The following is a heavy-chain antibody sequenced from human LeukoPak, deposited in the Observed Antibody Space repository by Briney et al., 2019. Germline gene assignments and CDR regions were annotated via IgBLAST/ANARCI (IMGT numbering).Heavy chain of an antibody. Sequence: PGGSLRLSCAGSGVSFSGHWMHWVRQAPGKGLDCVAPINNDGSEKYYVGSVKGRFTISRDDAKNSLYLQMNSLRAEDTAVYYCARDRVRSSYYSDDWGQGTLVTVSA. CDR1: GVSFSGHW. D-gene: IGHD3-10*01. V-gene: IGHV3-7*01. CDR3: ARDRVRSSYYSDD. CDR2: INNDGSEK. J-gene: IGHJ4*02.